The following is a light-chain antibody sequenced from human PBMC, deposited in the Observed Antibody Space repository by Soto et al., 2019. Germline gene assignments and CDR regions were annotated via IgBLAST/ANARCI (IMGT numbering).Light chain of an antibody. CDR3: QSYDSSRGRV. Sequence: QPVLTQPPSVSGAPGQRVTISCTGSSSNIGAGYDVHWYQQLPGTAPKLLIYGNSNRPSGVPDRFSGSKSGTSASLAITGLQAEDEADYYCQSYDSSRGRVFGGGTKVTVL. CDR2: GNS. J-gene: IGLJ2*01. CDR1: SSNIGAGYD. V-gene: IGLV1-40*01.